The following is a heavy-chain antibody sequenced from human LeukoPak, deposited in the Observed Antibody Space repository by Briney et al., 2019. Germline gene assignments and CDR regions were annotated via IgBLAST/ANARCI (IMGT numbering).Heavy chain of an antibody. Sequence: GASVKVSCKASGYTFTSYFMHWVRQAPGQGLEWMGIINPSGGSTSYAQKFQGRVTMTRDMSTSTVYMELSSLRSEDTAVYYCARGMATIRGAFDIWGQGTMVTVSS. D-gene: IGHD5-24*01. V-gene: IGHV1-46*01. J-gene: IGHJ3*02. CDR2: INPSGGST. CDR3: ARGMATIRGAFDI. CDR1: GYTFTSYF.